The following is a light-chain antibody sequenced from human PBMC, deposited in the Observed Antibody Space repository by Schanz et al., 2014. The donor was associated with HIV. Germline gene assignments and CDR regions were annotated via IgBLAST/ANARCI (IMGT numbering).Light chain of an antibody. Sequence: QSALTQPASVSGSLGQSITISCTGTTSDVGSFNLVSWYQQHPGKAPKLMIYEGSKRPSGVSNRFSGSKSGNTASLTIYDLQREDEADYYCSSLSTSGAPLFGTGTKVTVL. CDR3: SSLSTSGAPL. CDR2: EGS. J-gene: IGLJ1*01. V-gene: IGLV2-14*02. CDR1: TSDVGSFNL.